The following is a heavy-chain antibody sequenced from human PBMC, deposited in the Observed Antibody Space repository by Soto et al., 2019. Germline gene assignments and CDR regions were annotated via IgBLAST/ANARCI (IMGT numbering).Heavy chain of an antibody. Sequence: EVQLVESGGGLVQPGGSLRLSCAASGFTFSSYWMNWGRQAPGKGLEWVASIKQDGSDQYYVDSVKGRFTISRDNAKNSLFLQMNSQRAEDTAVYYCARGHSSGYYLSDYWGQGTLVHVSS. CDR1: GFTFSSYW. CDR2: IKQDGSDQ. D-gene: IGHD3-22*01. J-gene: IGHJ4*02. V-gene: IGHV3-7*01. CDR3: ARGHSSGYYLSDY.